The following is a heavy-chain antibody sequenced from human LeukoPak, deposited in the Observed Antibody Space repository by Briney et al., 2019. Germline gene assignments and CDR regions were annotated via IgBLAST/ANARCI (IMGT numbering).Heavy chain of an antibody. J-gene: IGHJ4*01. CDR3: VRDNAYTFDY. D-gene: IGHD5-24*01. CDR2: INTHGNTA. Sequence: GGSLRLSCAVSGFKFNSYWMNWVRQVPGKGLIWVAHINTHGNTANYADSVKGRFTISRDNAKSTLYLQMNSLRAEDTAIYYCVRDNAYTFDYWGHGTLVTVSS. V-gene: IGHV3-74*01. CDR1: GFKFNSYW.